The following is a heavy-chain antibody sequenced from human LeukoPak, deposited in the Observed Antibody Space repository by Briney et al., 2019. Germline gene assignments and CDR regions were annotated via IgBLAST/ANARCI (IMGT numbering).Heavy chain of an antibody. CDR2: ISAYDGNT. Sequence: ASVKVSCKASGYTFTSYGISWVRQAPGQGLEWMGWISAYDGNTNYAQKFQDRVTMTRDTSTSTVYMELRSLRFDDTAMYYCARDGVVTPYYFDYWGQGTLVTVSS. D-gene: IGHD3-3*01. V-gene: IGHV1-18*01. CDR3: ARDGVVTPYYFDY. CDR1: GYTFTSYG. J-gene: IGHJ4*02.